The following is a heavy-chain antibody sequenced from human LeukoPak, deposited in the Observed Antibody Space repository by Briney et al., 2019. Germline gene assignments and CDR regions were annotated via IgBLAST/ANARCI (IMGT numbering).Heavy chain of an antibody. CDR2: IYYSGRT. Sequence: SETLSLTCTVSGGSISTYYWNWIRLPPGKGLEWIGYIYYSGRTNYNPSLKSRVTISLDTSKNQFSLKLTSVTAADTAVYFCARGYGSKSTYFDNWGQGTLVTVSS. V-gene: IGHV4-59*01. CDR3: ARGYGSKSTYFDN. J-gene: IGHJ4*02. D-gene: IGHD4-17*01. CDR1: GGSISTYY.